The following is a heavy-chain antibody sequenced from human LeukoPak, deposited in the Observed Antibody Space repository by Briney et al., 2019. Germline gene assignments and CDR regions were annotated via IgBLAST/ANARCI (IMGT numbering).Heavy chain of an antibody. CDR1: GGSISSYY. D-gene: IGHD3-10*01. V-gene: IGHV4-59*08. J-gene: IGHJ4*02. CDR3: ARSDTMVRDTFDY. Sequence: SETLSLTCTVSGGSISSYYWSWIRQPPGKGLEWIGYIYYSGSTNYNPSLKSRVTISVDTSKNQFSLKLSSVTAADTAVYYCARSDTMVRDTFDYWGQGTLVTVSS. CDR2: IYYSGST.